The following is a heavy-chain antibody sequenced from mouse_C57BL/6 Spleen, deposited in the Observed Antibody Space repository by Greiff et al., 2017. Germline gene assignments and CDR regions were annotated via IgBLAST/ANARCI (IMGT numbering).Heavy chain of an antibody. Sequence: VQLQQPGAELVKPGASVKLSCKASGYTFTSYWMQWVKQRPGQGLEWIGEIDPSDSYTNYNQKFKGKATLTVDTSSSTAYMQLSSLTSEDSAVYYCARGGTVVAKAMDYWGQGTSVTVSS. V-gene: IGHV1-50*01. J-gene: IGHJ4*01. CDR2: IDPSDSYT. CDR1: GYTFTSYW. D-gene: IGHD1-1*01. CDR3: ARGGTVVAKAMDY.